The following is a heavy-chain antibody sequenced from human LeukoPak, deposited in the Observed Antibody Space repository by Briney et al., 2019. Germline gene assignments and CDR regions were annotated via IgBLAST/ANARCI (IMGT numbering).Heavy chain of an antibody. CDR1: GFTFSTYG. V-gene: IGHV3-30*02. J-gene: IGHJ6*03. D-gene: IGHD5-18*01. Sequence: GGSLRLSCAASGFTFSTYGMHWVRQAPGKGLEWMAFIRYDGSNKYYADSVKGRFTISRDNSKNTLYLQMNSLRAEDTAVYYCAKAGRGYSYGYFGYMDVWGKGTTVTVSS. CDR2: IRYDGSNK. CDR3: AKAGRGYSYGYFGYMDV.